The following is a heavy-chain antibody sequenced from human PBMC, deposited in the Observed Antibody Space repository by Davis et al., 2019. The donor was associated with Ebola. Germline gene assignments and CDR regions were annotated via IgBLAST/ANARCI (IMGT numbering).Heavy chain of an antibody. D-gene: IGHD2/OR15-2a*01. CDR3: AGNLGEGHYGMDV. CDR2: IDNSGVST. V-gene: IGHV3-NL1*01. Sequence: GGSLRLSCTTSGFSFSTYGMHWVRQAPGKGLEWVSVIDNSGVSTYYIDSVKGRITISRDNSRNTVYLQMNSLRAKDTAVYYCAGNLGEGHYGMDVWGQGTTVTVSS. J-gene: IGHJ6*02. CDR1: GFSFSTYG.